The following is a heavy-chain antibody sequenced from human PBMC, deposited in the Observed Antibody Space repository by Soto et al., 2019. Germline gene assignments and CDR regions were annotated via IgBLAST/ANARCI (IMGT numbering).Heavy chain of an antibody. V-gene: IGHV3-30-3*01. CDR1: GFIFSSYA. CDR3: TRADLTVTLSVFDP. J-gene: IGHJ5*02. CDR2: ISDDGSSK. Sequence: QVQLVESGGGVVQPGRSLRLSCAASGFIFSSYAMHWVRQAPGKGLEWVALISDDGSSKYSADSVKGRFTISRDNSKNTLYLQMNSLSAEDTAVYYCTRADLTVTLSVFDPWGQGTLVTVSS. D-gene: IGHD4-17*01.